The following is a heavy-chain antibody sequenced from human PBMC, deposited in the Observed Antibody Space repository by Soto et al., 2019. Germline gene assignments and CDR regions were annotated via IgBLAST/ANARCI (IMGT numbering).Heavy chain of an antibody. CDR1: GGSISSGDYY. V-gene: IGHV4-30-4*01. CDR2: IYYSGST. Sequence: SETLSLTCTVSGGSISSGDYYWSWIRQPPGKGLEWIGYIYYSGSTYYNPSLKSRVTISADTSKNQFSLKLSSVTAADTAVYYCARDGLRFLEWSSYWGQGTLVTVSS. CDR3: ARDGLRFLEWSSY. J-gene: IGHJ4*02. D-gene: IGHD3-3*01.